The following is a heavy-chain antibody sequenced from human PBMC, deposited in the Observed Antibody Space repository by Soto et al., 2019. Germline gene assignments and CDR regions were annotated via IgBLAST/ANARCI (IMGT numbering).Heavy chain of an antibody. D-gene: IGHD3-10*01. CDR1: GASIWGYD. Sequence: SETLSLTCIVSGASIWGYDWSWIRQPPGKGLEWIGYIYYSGSTNYNPSLKSRVTMSLDMSNNQFSLKLSSVTAADTAVYYCTRAPGGSGSYFGYHGMDAWGQGTTVTVSS. V-gene: IGHV4-59*08. CDR3: TRAPGGSGSYFGYHGMDA. J-gene: IGHJ6*02. CDR2: IYYSGST.